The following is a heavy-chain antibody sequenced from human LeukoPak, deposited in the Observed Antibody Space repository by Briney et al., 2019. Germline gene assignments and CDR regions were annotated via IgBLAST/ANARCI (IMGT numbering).Heavy chain of an antibody. CDR2: IIPILGIA. CDR3: ARGTSSQQLVLFG. D-gene: IGHD6-13*01. V-gene: IGHV1-69*04. CDR1: GGTFSSYA. J-gene: IGHJ1*01. Sequence: SAKVSCKASGGTFSSYAISWVRQAPGQGLEWMGRIIPILGIANYAQKFQGRVTITADKSTSTAYMELSSLRSEDTAVYYCARGTSSQQLVLFGWGQGTLVTVSS.